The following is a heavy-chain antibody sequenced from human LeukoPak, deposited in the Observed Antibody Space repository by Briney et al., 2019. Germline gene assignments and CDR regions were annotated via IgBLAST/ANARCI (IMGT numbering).Heavy chain of an antibody. CDR3: ARDRIAVSDPPNWFDP. CDR1: GYTFTAYY. J-gene: IGHJ5*02. V-gene: IGHV1-2*02. D-gene: IGHD6-19*01. CDR2: INPNSDGT. Sequence: ASVKVSCKASGYTFTAYYMHWLRQAPGQGLEWMGWINPNSDGTTYTQKFQGRVTMTRDTSTNTAYMELSRLRSDDTAVYYCARDRIAVSDPPNWFDPWGQGTLVIVSS.